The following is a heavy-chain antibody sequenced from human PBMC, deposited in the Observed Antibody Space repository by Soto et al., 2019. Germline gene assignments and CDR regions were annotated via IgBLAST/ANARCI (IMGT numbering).Heavy chain of an antibody. Sequence: GGSLRLSCAASGFTFSSYGMHWLRQAPGKGLEWVAVISYDGSNKYYADSVKGRFTISRDNSKNTLYLQMNSLRAEDTAVYYCDKDAGTYYFDYWGQGTLVTVSS. CDR1: GFTFSSYG. CDR2: ISYDGSNK. J-gene: IGHJ4*02. CDR3: DKDAGTYYFDY. V-gene: IGHV3-30*18. D-gene: IGHD1-1*01.